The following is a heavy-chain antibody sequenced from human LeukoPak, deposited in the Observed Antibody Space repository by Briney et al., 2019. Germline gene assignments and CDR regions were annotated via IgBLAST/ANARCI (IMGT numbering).Heavy chain of an antibody. V-gene: IGHV5-51*04. D-gene: IGHD1-7*01. J-gene: IGHJ4*02. CDR3: ARPTDQSNWNYAY. CDR1: GFSFTNYW. Sequence: GESLKISCKGSGFSFTNYWIAWVRQMPGKGLEWMGIIYPGDSDTRYSPSFQGQVTFSADKPINTAYLQWSSLKASDTAIYYCARPTDQSNWNYAYWGQGTLVTVSS. CDR2: IYPGDSDT.